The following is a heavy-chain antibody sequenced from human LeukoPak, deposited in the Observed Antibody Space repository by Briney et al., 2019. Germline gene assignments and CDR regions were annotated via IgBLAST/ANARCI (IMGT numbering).Heavy chain of an antibody. Sequence: GSLRLSCVASGFTFSYYGIHWVRQAPGKGLEWVTFIRSDGSDKYYADSVKGRFTISRDNSKNTLYLQMNSLRAEDTAVYYCRCGSGTYSDVFDIWGQGTMVTVSS. V-gene: IGHV3-30*02. D-gene: IGHD3-10*01. CDR1: GFTFSYYG. CDR3: RCGSGTYSDVFDI. J-gene: IGHJ3*02. CDR2: IRSDGSDK.